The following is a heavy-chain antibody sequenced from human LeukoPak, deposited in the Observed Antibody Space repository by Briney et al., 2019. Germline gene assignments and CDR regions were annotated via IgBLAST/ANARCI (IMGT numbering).Heavy chain of an antibody. CDR3: AEGAKSGLHY. CDR1: GYDFISYG. J-gene: IGHJ4*02. Sequence: GASVKVSCKASGYDFISYGFTWVRQAPGRGLEWMGWISAYNGNTNYAPSLQARVSMTTDASASTVSTEVRSLTPDDTAVYYCAEGAKSGLHYWGQGTLATVSS. CDR2: ISAYNGNT. V-gene: IGHV1-18*01. D-gene: IGHD6-25*01.